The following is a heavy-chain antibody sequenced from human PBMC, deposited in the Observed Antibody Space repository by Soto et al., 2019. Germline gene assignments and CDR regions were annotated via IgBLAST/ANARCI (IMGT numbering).Heavy chain of an antibody. Sequence: ASVKVSCKVTKNTLTELTIDWLRQAPGNGLEWMGRSAPEEGEPIYPQKFQGRVSMTEDPSTDTAYMELTSLRFEDTAVYFCAADRKIVGTIGAFDFWGQGTQVTVSS. CDR2: SAPEEGEP. CDR1: KNTLTELT. D-gene: IGHD1-26*01. V-gene: IGHV1-24*01. CDR3: AADRKIVGTIGAFDF. J-gene: IGHJ4*02.